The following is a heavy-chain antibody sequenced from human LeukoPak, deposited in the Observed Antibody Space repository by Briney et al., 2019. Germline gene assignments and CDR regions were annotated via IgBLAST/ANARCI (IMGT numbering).Heavy chain of an antibody. D-gene: IGHD3-22*01. CDR3: ARDYDSSGYYLTTFDY. J-gene: IGHJ4*02. Sequence: ASVKVSCKASGYTFTSYGISWVRQAPGQGLEWMGWISAYNGNTNYAQELQGRVTMTTDTSTSTAYMELRSLRSDDTAVYYCARDYDSSGYYLTTFDYWGQGTLVTVSS. CDR1: GYTFTSYG. CDR2: ISAYNGNT. V-gene: IGHV1-18*01.